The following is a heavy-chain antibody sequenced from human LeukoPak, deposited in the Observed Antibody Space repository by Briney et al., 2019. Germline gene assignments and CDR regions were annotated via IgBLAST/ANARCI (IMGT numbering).Heavy chain of an antibody. CDR2: IKGDGSET. V-gene: IGHV3-7*01. CDR3: AREAYCGGPSCFAVNYMDV. D-gene: IGHD2-21*01. Sequence: GGSLRLSCVASGSGFTFSGFWMGWVRQAPGERLEWVASIKGDGSETYYVDSVKGRFTISRDNAKNSVYLQMNSLRADDTSLYRCAREAYCGGPSCFAVNYMDVWGKGTTVTVSS. J-gene: IGHJ6*03. CDR1: GSGFTFSGFW.